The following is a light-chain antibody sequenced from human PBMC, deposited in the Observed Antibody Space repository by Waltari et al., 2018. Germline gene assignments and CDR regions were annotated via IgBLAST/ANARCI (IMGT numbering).Light chain of an antibody. CDR2: AAS. CDR3: QQSYSTLRT. V-gene: IGKV1-39*01. Sequence: DIQMTQSPSSLSASVGDSVTITCRASQSISSYLNWYQQKPGKAPKLLIYAASSLQSGVPSRFSGSGSGTDFTLTISSLQPEDFATYYCQQSYSTLRTFGQGTKVEIK. CDR1: QSISSY. J-gene: IGKJ1*01.